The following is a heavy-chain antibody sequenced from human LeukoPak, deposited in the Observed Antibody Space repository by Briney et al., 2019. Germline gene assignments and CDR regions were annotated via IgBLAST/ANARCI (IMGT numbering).Heavy chain of an antibody. J-gene: IGHJ5*02. V-gene: IGHV1-2*02. D-gene: IGHD6-13*01. CDR2: INPNSGGT. Sequence: ASVKVSFKASGYTFTGYYMHWVRQAPGQGLEWMGWINPNSGGTNYAQKFQGRVTMTRDTSISTAYMELSRLRSDDTAVYYCARGVAAAANNWFDPWGQGTLVTVSS. CDR1: GYTFTGYY. CDR3: ARGVAAAANNWFDP.